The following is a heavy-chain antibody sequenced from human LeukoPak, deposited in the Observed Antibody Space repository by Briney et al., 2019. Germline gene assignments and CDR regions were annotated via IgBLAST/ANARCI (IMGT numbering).Heavy chain of an antibody. CDR3: ARYVLLWFGELSGRGDFDY. CDR2: ISSSGSTI. Sequence: GGSLRLSCAASGFTFSDYYMSWIRQAPGKGLEWVSYISSSGSTIYYADSVKGRFTISRDNAENSLYLQMNSLRAEDTAVYYCARYVLLWFGELSGRGDFDYWGQGTLVTVSS. D-gene: IGHD3-10*01. V-gene: IGHV3-11*01. CDR1: GFTFSDYY. J-gene: IGHJ4*02.